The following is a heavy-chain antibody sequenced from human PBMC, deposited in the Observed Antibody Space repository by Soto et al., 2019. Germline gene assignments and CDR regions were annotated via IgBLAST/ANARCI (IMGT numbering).Heavy chain of an antibody. Sequence: QVQLVQSGAEVKKPGSSVKVSCKASGDILNNYAINWVRQAPGQGLEWMGGILPIFKTPTYAQKFQGRVTIAADESTSTAYMEVSSLRSDDTAVYFCATLASGGYFFQYWGQGTLVTVSS. D-gene: IGHD5-12*01. J-gene: IGHJ4*02. V-gene: IGHV1-69*01. CDR3: ATLASGGYFFQY. CDR1: GDILNNYA. CDR2: ILPIFKTP.